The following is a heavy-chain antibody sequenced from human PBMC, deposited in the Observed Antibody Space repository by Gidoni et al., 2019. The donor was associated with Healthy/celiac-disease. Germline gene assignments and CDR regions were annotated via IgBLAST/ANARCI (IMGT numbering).Heavy chain of an antibody. CDR2: INPSGGST. J-gene: IGHJ4*02. V-gene: IGHV1-46*01. CDR1: GYPFTSYY. Sequence: QVQLVQSGSEVKKPGASVQVSCKASGYPFTSYYMHWVRQAPGQGLEWMGIINPSGGSTSYAQKFQGRVTMTRDTSTSTVYMELSSLRSEDTAVYYCARDPHPASSSWWYFDYWGQGTLVTVSS. D-gene: IGHD6-13*01. CDR3: ARDPHPASSSWWYFDY.